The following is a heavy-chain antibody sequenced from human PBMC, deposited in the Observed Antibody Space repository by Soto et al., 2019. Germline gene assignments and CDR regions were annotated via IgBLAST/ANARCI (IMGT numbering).Heavy chain of an antibody. CDR1: CGSISSGGYY. V-gene: IGHV4-31*03. J-gene: IGHJ6*02. CDR3: AIDLPQLLAAPSGLDI. Sequence: SETLSLTCTVSCGSISSGGYYWSWLRHHPGKGLEWIGYIYYSVSTYYNPSLKSRVTISVDTSKNQFSLQLSSVTAADTAVYYSAIDLPQLLAAPSGLDIWGQGTTVTVSS. CDR2: IYYSVST. D-gene: IGHD2-15*01.